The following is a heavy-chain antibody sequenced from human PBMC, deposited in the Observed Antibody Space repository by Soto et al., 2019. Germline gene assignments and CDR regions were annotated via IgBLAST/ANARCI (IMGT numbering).Heavy chain of an antibody. CDR2: ISAYNGNT. Sequence: ASVKVSCKASGYTFTSYAIHWVRQAPGQGLEWMGWISAYNGNTKYAQKFQGRVTMTTDTSTSTAYMELRSLRSDDTAVYYCARGVGSGSYYNQYNWFDPWGQGTLVTVSS. D-gene: IGHD3-10*01. J-gene: IGHJ5*02. V-gene: IGHV1-18*01. CDR1: GYTFTSYA. CDR3: ARGVGSGSYYNQYNWFDP.